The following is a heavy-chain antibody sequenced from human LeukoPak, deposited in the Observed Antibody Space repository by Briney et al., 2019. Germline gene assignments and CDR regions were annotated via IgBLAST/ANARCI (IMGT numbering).Heavy chain of an antibody. CDR3: ATTGYSYGFPFDY. J-gene: IGHJ4*02. D-gene: IGHD5-18*01. Sequence: GESLKISFKGSGCSFTSYWIGWVRRMPGKGVEWMGIIYPGDSDTRYSPSFQGQVTISAGKSISTAYLQWSSLKASDTAMYYCATTGYSYGFPFDYWGQGTLVTVSS. CDR1: GCSFTSYW. CDR2: IYPGDSDT. V-gene: IGHV5-51*01.